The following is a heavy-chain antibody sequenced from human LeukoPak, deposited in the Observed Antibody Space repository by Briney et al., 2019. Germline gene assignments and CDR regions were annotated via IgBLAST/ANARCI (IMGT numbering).Heavy chain of an antibody. Sequence: GASVKVSCKASGYTFTSYDINWVRQATGQGLEWMGWMNPNSGNTGYAQKFQGRVTMTRNTSISTAYMELSSLRSEDTAVYYCARHHCSSTSCYLDYWGQGTLVTVSS. J-gene: IGHJ4*02. D-gene: IGHD2-2*01. V-gene: IGHV1-8*01. CDR3: ARHHCSSTSCYLDY. CDR2: MNPNSGNT. CDR1: GYTFTSYD.